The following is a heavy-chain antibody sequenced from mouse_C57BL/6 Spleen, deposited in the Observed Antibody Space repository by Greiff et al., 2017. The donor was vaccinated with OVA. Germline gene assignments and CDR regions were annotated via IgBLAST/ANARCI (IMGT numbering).Heavy chain of an antibody. J-gene: IGHJ4*01. CDR1: GYAFSSSW. D-gene: IGHD1-1*01. V-gene: IGHV1-82*01. Sequence: VQLQQSGPELVKPGASVKISCKASGYAFSSSWMNWVKQRPGQGLEWIGRIYPGDGGTNYNGKFKGKATLTADKSSSTAYMQLSSLTSEDSAVDFWARDYGSSRAMDYWGQGTSVTVSS. CDR2: IYPGDGGT. CDR3: ARDYGSSRAMDY.